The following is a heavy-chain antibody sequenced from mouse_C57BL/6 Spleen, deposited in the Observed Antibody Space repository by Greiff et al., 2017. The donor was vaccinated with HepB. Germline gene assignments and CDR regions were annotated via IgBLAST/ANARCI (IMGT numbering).Heavy chain of an antibody. CDR3: AEERRGFDY. CDR1: GYSFTGYF. J-gene: IGHJ2*01. CDR2: INPYNGDT. D-gene: IGHD2-14*01. V-gene: IGHV1-20*01. Sequence: EVQRVESGPELVKPGDSVKISCKASGYSFTGYFMNWVMQSHGKSLEWIGRINPYNGDTFYNQKFKGKATLTVDKSSSTADMELRSLTSEDSAVYYCAEERRGFDYWGQGTTLTVSS.